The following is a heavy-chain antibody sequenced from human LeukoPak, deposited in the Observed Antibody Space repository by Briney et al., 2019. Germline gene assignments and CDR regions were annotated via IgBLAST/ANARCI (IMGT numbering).Heavy chain of an antibody. D-gene: IGHD3-10*01. CDR2: IKQDGSEK. CDR3: ARPRGIGYYGSGSYYYFDY. Sequence: GGSLRLSCAASGFTFSSYWMSWVRQAPGKGLEWVANIKQDGSEKYYVDSVKGRFTISRDNAKNSLYLQMNSLRAEDTAVYYCARPRGIGYYGSGSYYYFDYWGQGTLVTVSS. J-gene: IGHJ4*02. CDR1: GFTFSSYW. V-gene: IGHV3-7*01.